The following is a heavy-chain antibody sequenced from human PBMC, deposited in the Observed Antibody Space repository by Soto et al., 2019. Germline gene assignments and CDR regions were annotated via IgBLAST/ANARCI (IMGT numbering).Heavy chain of an antibody. Sequence: QVQLVESGGGVVQPGRSLRLSCAASGFTFSSYAMHWVRQAPGKGLEWVAVIWYDGSKKYYADSVKGRFTISRDNSKNTLYLQVNSLRAEDTAVYYCARSYTTDSTGYFAHWGQGTLVTVSS. CDR3: ARSYTTDSTGYFAH. J-gene: IGHJ4*02. D-gene: IGHD3-22*01. CDR2: IWYDGSKK. CDR1: GFTFSSYA. V-gene: IGHV3-33*01.